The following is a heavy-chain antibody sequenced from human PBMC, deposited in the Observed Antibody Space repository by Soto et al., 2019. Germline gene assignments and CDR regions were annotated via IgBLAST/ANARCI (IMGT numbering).Heavy chain of an antibody. CDR3: ARVCGGDCHNGMDV. Sequence: PSETLSLTCAVYGGSFSGYYWTWIRQPPGTGLEWIGEINHSGSTNYNPSLKSRVTMSVDTSKIQFSLKLSSVTAADTAVYYCARVCGGDCHNGMDVWGQGTTVTVSS. CDR1: GGSFSGYY. CDR2: INHSGST. V-gene: IGHV4-34*09. J-gene: IGHJ6*02. D-gene: IGHD2-21*02.